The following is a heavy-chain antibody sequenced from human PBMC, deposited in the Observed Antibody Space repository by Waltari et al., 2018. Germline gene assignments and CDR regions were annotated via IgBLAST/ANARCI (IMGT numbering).Heavy chain of an antibody. CDR2: ISSSSSTI. J-gene: IGHJ4*02. CDR1: GFTFSSYS. V-gene: IGHV3-48*01. CDR3: ARSKALGDY. Sequence: EVQLVESGGGLVQPGGSLRLSCAASGFTFSSYSMNWVRQAPGKGLEWVSYISSSSSTIYYADSVKGRLTISRDNAKNSLYLQMNSLRAEDTAVYYCARSKALGDYWGQGTLVTVSS.